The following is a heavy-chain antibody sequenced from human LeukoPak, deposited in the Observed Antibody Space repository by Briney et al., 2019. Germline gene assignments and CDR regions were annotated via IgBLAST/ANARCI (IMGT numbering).Heavy chain of an antibody. CDR1: GGSISGTNW. J-gene: IGHJ4*02. CDR3: SRESGSFCPFGY. CDR2: IFLAGQT. Sequence: PSGTLSLTCGVSGGSISGTNWWSWVRQPPGQGLEWIGEIFLAGQTNYNPSLNGRVTMSLDKSSNQLSLHLPSVTAADTATYYCSRESGSFCPFGYWGQGTLVIVS. V-gene: IGHV4-4*02. D-gene: IGHD1-26*01.